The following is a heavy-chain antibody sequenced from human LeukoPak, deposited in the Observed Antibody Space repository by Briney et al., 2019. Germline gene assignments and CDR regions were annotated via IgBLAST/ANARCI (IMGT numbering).Heavy chain of an antibody. CDR2: IYYSGST. J-gene: IGHJ6*03. Sequence: PSETLSLTCTVSGGSISSSSYYWGWIRQPPGKGLEWIGSIYYSGSTYYNPSLKSRVTISVDTSKNQFSLKLSSVTAADTAVYYCARGGPSGGSSLRYYYYYYMDVWGKGTTVTVSS. V-gene: IGHV4-39*07. D-gene: IGHD2-15*01. CDR3: ARGGPSGGSSLRYYYYYYMDV. CDR1: GGSISSSSYY.